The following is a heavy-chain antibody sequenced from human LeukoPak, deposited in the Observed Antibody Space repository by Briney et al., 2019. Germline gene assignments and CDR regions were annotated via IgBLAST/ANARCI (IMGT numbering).Heavy chain of an antibody. CDR1: GYSFSEYY. V-gene: IGHV1-2*02. D-gene: IGHD4-17*01. Sequence: ASVKVSCKASGYSFSEYYVHWVRQAPGQGLEWMGWINPNSGGTNSAQKFQGRVTMTRDTSINTAYMELTILRPDDTAVYYCARGDYGDRNDYWGQGTLITVSS. CDR2: INPNSGGT. CDR3: ARGDYGDRNDY. J-gene: IGHJ4*02.